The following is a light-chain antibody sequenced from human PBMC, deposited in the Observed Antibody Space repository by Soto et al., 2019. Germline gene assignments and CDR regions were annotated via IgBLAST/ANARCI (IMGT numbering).Light chain of an antibody. CDR1: NNDIGGYTY. CDR3: SSYSRSINYV. J-gene: IGLJ1*01. CDR2: EVN. Sequence: QSVLTQPPSASGSPGQSVTISCTGTNNDIGGYTYVSWYQQLPGKAPKLMIYEVNKRPSGIPDRFSGSKSGNTASLTVSGLQPEDEAEYFCSSYSRSINYVFRTGTKGTVL. V-gene: IGLV2-8*01.